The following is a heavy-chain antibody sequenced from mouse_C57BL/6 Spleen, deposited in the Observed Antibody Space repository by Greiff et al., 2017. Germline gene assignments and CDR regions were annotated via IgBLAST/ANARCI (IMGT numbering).Heavy chain of an antibody. D-gene: IGHD1-1*01. J-gene: IGHJ2*01. Sequence: QVQLQQSGAELVKPGASVKISCKASGYAFSSYWMNWVKQRPGKGLEWIGQIYPGDGDTNYNGKFKSKATLTVDNSSSTAFMQLSSLTSEDSAVYCCARYDYDGSSYFDYWGQGTTLTVSS. V-gene: IGHV1-80*01. CDR2: IYPGDGDT. CDR3: ARYDYDGSSYFDY. CDR1: GYAFSSYW.